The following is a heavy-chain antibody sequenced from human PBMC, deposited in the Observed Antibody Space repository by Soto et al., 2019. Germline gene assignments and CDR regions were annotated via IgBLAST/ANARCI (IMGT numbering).Heavy chain of an antibody. CDR1: GGSVSSGSYY. D-gene: IGHD6-19*01. CDR3: ARVVLGRGWGIFDY. V-gene: IGHV4-61*01. CDR2: IYYRGST. Sequence: QVQLQESGPGLVKPSETLSLTCTVSGGSVSSGSYYWSWIRQPPGKGLEWIGYIYYRGSTNYNPSLKSRVTISVDTSKNQFSLKLSSVTGADTAVYYCARVVLGRGWGIFDYWGQGTLVTVSS. J-gene: IGHJ4*02.